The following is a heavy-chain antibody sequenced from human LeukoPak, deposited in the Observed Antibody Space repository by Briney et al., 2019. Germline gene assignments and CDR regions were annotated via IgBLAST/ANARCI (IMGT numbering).Heavy chain of an antibody. D-gene: IGHD2-15*01. V-gene: IGHV4-34*01. J-gene: IGHJ1*01. CDR1: GGSFSGYY. Sequence: ASETLSLTCAVYGGSFSGYYWSWIRQPPGKGLEWIGEINHSGSTNYNPSLKSRVTISVDTSKNQFSLKLSSVTAADTAVYYCARGRGYFQHWGQGTLVTVSS. CDR2: INHSGST. CDR3: ARGRGYFQH.